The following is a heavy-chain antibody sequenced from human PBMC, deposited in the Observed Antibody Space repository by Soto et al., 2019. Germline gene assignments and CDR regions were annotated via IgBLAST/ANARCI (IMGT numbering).Heavy chain of an antibody. D-gene: IGHD3-9*01. J-gene: IGHJ3*02. CDR2: TYYRSKWYN. CDR1: GDSVSSNSAA. Sequence: PSPTLSLTCAISGDSVSSNSAAWNWIRQSPSRGLEWLGRTYYRSKWYNDYAVSVKSRITINPDTSKNQFSLRLNSVTPEDTPVYYCARAGGDTLRYFAWPLPDAFDIWGQGTMVTVSS. CDR3: ARAGGDTLRYFAWPLPDAFDI. V-gene: IGHV6-1*01.